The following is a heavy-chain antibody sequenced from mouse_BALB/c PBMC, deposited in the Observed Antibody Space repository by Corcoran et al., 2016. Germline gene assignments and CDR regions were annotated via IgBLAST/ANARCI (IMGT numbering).Heavy chain of an antibody. V-gene: IGHV3-6*02. J-gene: IGHJ1*01. Sequence: DVQLQESGPGLVKPSQSLSLTCSVTGYSITSGYYWNWIRQFPGNKLEWMGYISYDGSNNYNPSLKNRISITRDTSKNQFFLKLNSVTTEDTATYYCARTPYGYYSLGYFDVWGAGTTVTVSS. CDR2: ISYDGSN. CDR1: GYSITSGYY. CDR3: ARTPYGYYSLGYFDV. D-gene: IGHD2-3*01.